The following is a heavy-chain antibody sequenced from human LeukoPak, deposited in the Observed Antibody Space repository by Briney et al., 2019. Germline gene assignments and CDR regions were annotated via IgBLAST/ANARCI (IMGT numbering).Heavy chain of an antibody. V-gene: IGHV5-51*01. CDR3: ARADGFNHIPYFDS. Sequence: GESLKISCKGSGYRFNSYWIAWLRQMPGKGLEWMGVIYGGDSDTRYSPSFQGHVTISADKSMSSAYLQWSSLKATDTAMYFCARADGFNHIPYFDSWGQGTRVTVSP. CDR2: IYGGDSDT. J-gene: IGHJ4*02. D-gene: IGHD5-12*01. CDR1: GYRFNSYW.